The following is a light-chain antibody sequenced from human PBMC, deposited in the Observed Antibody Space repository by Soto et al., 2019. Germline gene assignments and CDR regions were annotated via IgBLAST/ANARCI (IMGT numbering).Light chain of an antibody. V-gene: IGLV2-14*01. CDR2: MVS. Sequence: QSALTQPASVSGSPGQSITISCTGTSSDVGNYNYVSWYQQYPGRVPKLLIYMVSNRPSGVSNRFSGSKSGNTASLTISGLQAEDEADYFCTSPTPGSLYVCGTGTRSPS. CDR1: SSDVGNYNY. J-gene: IGLJ1*01. CDR3: TSPTPGSLYV.